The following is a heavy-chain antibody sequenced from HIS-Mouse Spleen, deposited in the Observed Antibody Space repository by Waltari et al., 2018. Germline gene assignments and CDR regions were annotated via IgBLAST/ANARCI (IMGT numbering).Heavy chain of an antibody. CDR3: AKDKHHAFDY. J-gene: IGHJ4*02. V-gene: IGHV3-30*18. CDR2: ISYDGSNK. CDR1: GFTFGSYG. Sequence: QVQLVESGGGGVQPGRSLRRSCAASGFTFGSYGMPWVRQAPGKGLEWVAVISYDGSNKYYADSVKGRFTISRDNSKNTLYLQMNSLRAEDTAVYYCAKDKHHAFDYWGQGTLVTVSS.